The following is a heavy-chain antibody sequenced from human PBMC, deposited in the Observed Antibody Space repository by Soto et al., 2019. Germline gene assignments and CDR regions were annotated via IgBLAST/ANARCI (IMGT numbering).Heavy chain of an antibody. CDR3: ARDRRLSGLDY. Sequence: EVQLVESGGGLVQPGGSLRLSCAASGFTFSSYAMHWVRQAPGKGLEYVSAISSNGGSTYYANSVKGRFTISRDNSKNTLYLQMGSLRAEDMAVYYCARDRRLSGLDYWGQGTLVTVSS. CDR2: ISSNGGST. CDR1: GFTFSSYA. J-gene: IGHJ4*02. V-gene: IGHV3-64*01. D-gene: IGHD2-15*01.